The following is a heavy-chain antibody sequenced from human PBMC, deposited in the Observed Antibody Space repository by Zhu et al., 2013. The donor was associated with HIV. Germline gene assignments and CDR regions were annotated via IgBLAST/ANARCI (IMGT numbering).Heavy chain of an antibody. CDR2: IIPIFGTA. Sequence: QVQLVQSGAEVKKPGSSVKVSCKASGGTFSSYAISWVRQAPGQGLEWMGGIIPIFGTANYAQKFQGRVTITADESTSTAYMELSSLRSEDTAVYYCARDNPDEIVVVPAAMPGPRTYYYGMDVWDQGP. CDR1: GGTFSSYA. CDR3: ARDNPDEIVVVPAAMPGPRTYYYGMDV. J-gene: IGHJ6*02. V-gene: IGHV1-69*01. D-gene: IGHD2-2*01.